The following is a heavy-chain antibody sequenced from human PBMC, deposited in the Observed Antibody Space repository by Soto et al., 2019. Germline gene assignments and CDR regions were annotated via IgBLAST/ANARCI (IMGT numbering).Heavy chain of an antibody. Sequence: QVQLVQSGAEVKKPGASVKVSCKASGYTFTSYGISWVRQAPGQGLEWMGWINAYNGKTKYAQNLQCRVTMTTDTSTSTAYMELRSLRSDDTAVYYCARSARGGGYDEGWFDPWGQGTLVTVSS. CDR2: INAYNGKT. J-gene: IGHJ5*02. CDR3: ARSARGGGYDEGWFDP. CDR1: GYTFTSYG. V-gene: IGHV1-18*01. D-gene: IGHD5-12*01.